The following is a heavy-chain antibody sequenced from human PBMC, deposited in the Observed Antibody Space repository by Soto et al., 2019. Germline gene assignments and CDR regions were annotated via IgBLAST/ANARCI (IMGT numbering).Heavy chain of an antibody. Sequence: QVQLVQSGAEVKKPGSSVKVSCKASGGTFSSYSINWVRQAPGQGLEWMGGIIPFFGTTGYAQKFQGRVTITADASTSTVYMELSSLTSEDTALYYCSTSVYCTFTTCYYYYGLDVWGQGTTVTVSS. CDR1: GGTFSSYS. CDR2: IIPFFGTT. V-gene: IGHV1-69*01. D-gene: IGHD2-8*01. CDR3: STSVYCTFTTCYYYYGLDV. J-gene: IGHJ6*02.